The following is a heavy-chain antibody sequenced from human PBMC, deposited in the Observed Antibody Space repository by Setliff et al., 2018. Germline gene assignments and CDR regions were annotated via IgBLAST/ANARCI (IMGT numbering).Heavy chain of an antibody. Sequence: PGESLKISCKGSGYNVADYWIAWVRQMPGKGLEWMGMTYVGDSRTKYNPSFQGQVTFSADKSLNTAYLHWSSLKASDTAMYFCARPSYCGGGYCYSSPYFFDYWGQGTLVTVSS. V-gene: IGHV5-51*01. CDR1: GYNVADYW. D-gene: IGHD2-15*01. J-gene: IGHJ4*02. CDR2: TYVGDSRT. CDR3: ARPSYCGGGYCYSSPYFFDY.